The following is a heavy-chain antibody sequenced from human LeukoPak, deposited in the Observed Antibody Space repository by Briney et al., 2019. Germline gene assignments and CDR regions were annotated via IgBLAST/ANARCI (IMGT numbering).Heavy chain of an antibody. V-gene: IGHV1-2*06. Sequence: ASVKVSCKASGFSFSGYYIYWVRQAPGQGLEWMGQIIPSSGGIHYAQNFQGRVTMTRDTSISTAYMELSRLRSDDTAVYYCARHSGPHDEETDYWGQGTLVTVSS. CDR3: ARHSGPHDEETDY. J-gene: IGHJ4*02. CDR1: GFSFSGYY. D-gene: IGHD1-26*01. CDR2: IIPSSGGI.